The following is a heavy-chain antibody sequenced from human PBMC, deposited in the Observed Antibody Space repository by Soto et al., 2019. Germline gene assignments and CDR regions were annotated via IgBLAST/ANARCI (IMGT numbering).Heavy chain of an antibody. D-gene: IGHD3-3*01. J-gene: IGHJ4*02. CDR3: ATGVVKSKYYFDY. Sequence: ASVKVSFKVSGYTLTELSMHWVRQAPGKGLEWMGGFDPEDGETIYAQKFQGRVTMTEDTSTDTAYMEPSSLRSEDTAVYYCATGVVKSKYYFDYWGQGTLVTVSS. V-gene: IGHV1-24*01. CDR2: FDPEDGET. CDR1: GYTLTELS.